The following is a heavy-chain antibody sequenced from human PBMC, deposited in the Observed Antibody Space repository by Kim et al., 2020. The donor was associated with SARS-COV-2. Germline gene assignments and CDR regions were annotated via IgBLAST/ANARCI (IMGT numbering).Heavy chain of an antibody. J-gene: IGHJ4*02. V-gene: IGHV1-3*01. Sequence: KSSQKFQGRVTITRDTSASTAYMELSSLRSEDTAVYYCARGARGSYLFDYWGQGTLVTVSS. CDR3: ARGARGSYLFDY. D-gene: IGHD1-26*01.